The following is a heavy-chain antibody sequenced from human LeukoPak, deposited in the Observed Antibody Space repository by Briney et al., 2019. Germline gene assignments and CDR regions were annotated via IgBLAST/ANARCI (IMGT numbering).Heavy chain of an antibody. CDR2: VNYRGSP. CDR1: GGSFSGYL. CDR3: SRSGLTGMREYERADYYYYGMDL. D-gene: IGHD3-16*01. Sequence: SETLSLTCDVPGGSFSGYLWSWIRQSPGKGLEWIGEVNYRGSPNYNPSLESRVTISVDTSKNQLSLKLTSVTAADTALYYCSRSGLTGMREYERADYYYYGMDLWGQGTAVTVFS. J-gene: IGHJ6*02. V-gene: IGHV4-34*01.